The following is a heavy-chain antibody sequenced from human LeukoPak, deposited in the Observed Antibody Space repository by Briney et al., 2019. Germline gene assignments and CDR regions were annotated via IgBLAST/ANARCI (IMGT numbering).Heavy chain of an antibody. CDR1: GFTFSSYA. CDR3: ARGPGYCSSTSCSGGIVY. V-gene: IGHV3-30-3*01. D-gene: IGHD2-2*01. CDR2: ISYDGSNK. J-gene: IGHJ4*02. Sequence: GGSLRLSCSASGFTFSSYAMHWVRQAPGKGLEWVAVISYDGSNKYYADSAKGRFTISRDNSKNTLYLQMNSLRAEDTAVYYCARGPGYCSSTSCSGGIVYWGQGTLVTVSS.